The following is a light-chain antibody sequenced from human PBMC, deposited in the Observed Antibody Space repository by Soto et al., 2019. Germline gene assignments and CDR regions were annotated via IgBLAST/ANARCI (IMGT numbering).Light chain of an antibody. CDR1: QGIRHY. J-gene: IGKJ5*01. CDR2: GAS. Sequence: DIQLTQSPSFLSASVGARVTITCRASQGIRHYLAWYQQKPGKAPSLLMYGASTLQSGVPSRFSGSGSGTEFTLTISSLQPEDVATSFCQQVCGHTQAFGPGTRLDIK. V-gene: IGKV1-9*01. CDR3: QQVCGHTQA.